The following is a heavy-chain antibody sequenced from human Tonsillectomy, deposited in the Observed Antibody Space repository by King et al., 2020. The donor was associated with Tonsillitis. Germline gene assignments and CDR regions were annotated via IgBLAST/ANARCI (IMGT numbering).Heavy chain of an antibody. CDR1: GFTFSSYG. V-gene: IGHV3-30*18. D-gene: IGHD3-9*01. CDR3: AKAYYDILTGYYFDY. J-gene: IGHJ4*02. CDR2: ISYDGSNK. Sequence: LVESGGGVVQPGRSLRLSCAASGFTFSSYGMHWVRPAPGKGLEWVAVISYDGSNKYYADSVKGRFTISRDNSKNTLYLQMNSLRAEDTAVYYCAKAYYDILTGYYFDYWGQGTLVTVSS.